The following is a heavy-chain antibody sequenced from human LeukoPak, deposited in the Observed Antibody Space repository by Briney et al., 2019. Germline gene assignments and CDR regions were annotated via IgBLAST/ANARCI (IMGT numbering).Heavy chain of an antibody. CDR2: IYYSGST. CDR3: ARQYYYGLGDV. CDR1: GGSISSYY. D-gene: IGHD3-10*01. J-gene: IGHJ6*02. Sequence: SETLSLTCTVSGGSISSYYWSWIRQPPGKGLEWIGYIYYSGSTNYNPSLKSRVTISVDTSRKQFSLKLSSVTAADTAVYYCARQYYYGLGDVWGQGTTVTVSS. V-gene: IGHV4-59*08.